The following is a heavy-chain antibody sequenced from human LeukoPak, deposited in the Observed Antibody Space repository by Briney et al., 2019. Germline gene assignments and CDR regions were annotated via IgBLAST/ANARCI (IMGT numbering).Heavy chain of an antibody. J-gene: IGHJ4*02. V-gene: IGHV3-21*04. CDR1: GFTFSSYS. CDR2: ISSSRSYI. Sequence: PGGSLRLSCAASGFTFSSYSMNWVRQAPGKGLEWVSFISSSRSYIYYADSVKGRFTISRDNAKNSLYLQMNSLRDEDMALYYCAKGYSGSYYSPPIFDFWGQGTLVTVSS. CDR3: AKGYSGSYYSPPIFDF. D-gene: IGHD1-26*01.